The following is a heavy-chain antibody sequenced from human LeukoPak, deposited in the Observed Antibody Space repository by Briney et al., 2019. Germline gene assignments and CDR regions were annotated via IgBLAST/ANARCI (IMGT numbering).Heavy chain of an antibody. CDR1: GGSISSSSYY. Sequence: PSETLSLTSTVSGGSISSSSYYWGWIRQPPGKGLEWIGSIYYSGSTYYNPSLKSRVTISVDTSKNQFSLKLSSVTAADTAVYYCARPGIAAAGTRWYFDLWGRGTLVTVSS. CDR3: ARPGIAAAGTRWYFDL. V-gene: IGHV4-39*01. J-gene: IGHJ2*01. D-gene: IGHD6-13*01. CDR2: IYYSGST.